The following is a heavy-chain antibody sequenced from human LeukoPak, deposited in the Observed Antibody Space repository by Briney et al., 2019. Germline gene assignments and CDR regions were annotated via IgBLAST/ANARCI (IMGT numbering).Heavy chain of an antibody. J-gene: IGHJ4*02. CDR2: IYHSGST. V-gene: IGHV4-30-2*01. CDR1: GGSISSGGYS. Sequence: SETLSLTCAVSGGSISSGGYSWSWIRQPPGKGLEWIGYIYHSGSTYYNPSLKSRVTISVDRSKNHFSLKLSSVTAADTAVYYCARDPGYSTTYWGQGTLVTVSS. D-gene: IGHD6-13*01. CDR3: ARDPGYSTTY.